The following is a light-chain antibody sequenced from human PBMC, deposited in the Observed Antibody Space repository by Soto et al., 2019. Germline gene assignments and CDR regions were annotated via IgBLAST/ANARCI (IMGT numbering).Light chain of an antibody. CDR1: QGTSNW. J-gene: IGKJ4*01. V-gene: IGKV1D-16*01. Sequence: DVQMTQSPSSLSASVGDRVTITCRASQGTSNWLAWYQQKPGKAPKSLIYSTSILQSGVPSRFRGSGYGTDFTLTISALQPEDVATYYCQQYGIFPATFGGGTKVQI. CDR2: STS. CDR3: QQYGIFPAT.